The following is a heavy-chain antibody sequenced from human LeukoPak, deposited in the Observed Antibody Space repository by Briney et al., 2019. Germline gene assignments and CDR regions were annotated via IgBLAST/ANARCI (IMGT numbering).Heavy chain of an antibody. J-gene: IGHJ4*01. CDR1: GFTFSSSW. CDR3: SRDGRWKQFDV. CDR2: IKADGTEK. V-gene: IGHV3-7*01. Sequence: GGSLRLSCAASGFTFSSSWMTWVRQAPGMGLERVANIKADGTEKYYVDSVRGRFSISRDNAKNSLYLELNSLRAEDTGVYFCSRDGRWKQFDVWGQGTLVTVSS. D-gene: IGHD5-24*01.